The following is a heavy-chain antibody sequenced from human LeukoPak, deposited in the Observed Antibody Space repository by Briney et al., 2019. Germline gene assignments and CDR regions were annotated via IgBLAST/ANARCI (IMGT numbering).Heavy chain of an antibody. CDR2: ISGSSGCV. CDR1: GFTFSAYS. D-gene: IGHD3-22*01. Sequence: GGSLRLSCAASGFTFSAYSMNWVRQAPGKGLEWVSSISGSSGCVYYADSVKGRFTISRDNAKNSLYLHMNSLRAEDTAVYYCAKAYYDPSGYSYYFDYWGQGTQVTVSS. J-gene: IGHJ4*02. CDR3: AKAYYDPSGYSYYFDY. V-gene: IGHV3-21*01.